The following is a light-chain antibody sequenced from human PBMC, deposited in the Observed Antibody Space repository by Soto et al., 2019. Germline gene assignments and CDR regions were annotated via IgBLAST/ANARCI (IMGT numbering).Light chain of an antibody. J-gene: IGLJ2*01. V-gene: IGLV1-40*01. CDR1: SSNIGAGYD. CDR2: GNS. Sequence: QSVLTQPPSVSGAPGQRVTISCTGSSSNIGAGYDVHWYQQLPGTAPKLLIYGNSNRPSGAPDRFSGSKSGTSASLAITGLQAEDEADYYCQSYDSSLSGFVVFGEGTKLTVL. CDR3: QSYDSSLSGFVV.